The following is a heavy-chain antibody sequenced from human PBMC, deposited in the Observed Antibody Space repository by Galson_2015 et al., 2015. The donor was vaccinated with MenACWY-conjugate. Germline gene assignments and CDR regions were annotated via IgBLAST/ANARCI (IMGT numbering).Heavy chain of an antibody. CDR3: ARARIAMAVPCVY. V-gene: IGHV3-7*03. CDR2: IKQDGSEK. J-gene: IGHJ4*02. D-gene: IGHD6-19*01. Sequence: SLRLSCAASGFTFSSYWMSWVRQAPGKGLEWVANIKQDGSEKYYVDSVKGRFTISRDNAKNSLYLQMNSLRAEDTAVYYCARARIAMAVPCVYWGQGTLVTVSS. CDR1: GFTFSSYW.